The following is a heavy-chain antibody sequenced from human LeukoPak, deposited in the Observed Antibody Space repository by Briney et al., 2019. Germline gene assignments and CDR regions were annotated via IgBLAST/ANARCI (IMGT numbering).Heavy chain of an antibody. D-gene: IGHD2-2*01. CDR3: ARGSSNSFDY. CDR1: GFTFSWYW. V-gene: IGHV3-7*01. J-gene: IGHJ4*02. CDR2: IKEDGSEK. Sequence: GGSLRLSCAASGFTFSWYWMNWVRQAPGKGLEWVANIKEDGSEKYYVDSVKGRFTISRDNAKNSLYLQMNSLRVEDTAVYYCARGSSNSFDYWGQGTLVTVSS.